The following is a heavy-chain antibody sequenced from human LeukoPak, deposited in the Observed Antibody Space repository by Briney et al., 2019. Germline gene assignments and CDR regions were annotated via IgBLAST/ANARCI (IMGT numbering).Heavy chain of an antibody. CDR1: GGSIRSSYYY. V-gene: IGHV4-39*07. CDR2: IYDSGST. CDR3: ARVTMIVVVNWFDP. Sequence: SETLSLTCTVSGGSIRSSYYYWGWIRQPPGKGLEWIGSIYDSGSTYYNPSLKSRVTISVDTSKNQFSLKLSSVTAADTAVYYCARVTMIVVVNWFDPWGQGTLVTVSS. D-gene: IGHD3-22*01. J-gene: IGHJ5*02.